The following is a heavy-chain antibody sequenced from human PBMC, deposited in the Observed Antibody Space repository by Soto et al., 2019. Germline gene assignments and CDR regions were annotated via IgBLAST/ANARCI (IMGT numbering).Heavy chain of an antibody. V-gene: IGHV4-39*01. CDR2: IYYSGST. J-gene: IGHJ6*03. Sequence: SETLSLTCTVSGGSISSSSYYWGWIRQPPGKGLEWIGSIYYSGSTYYNPSLKSRVTISVDTSKNQFSLKLSSVTAADTAVYYCARHRVSKTDLRTLYYYMDVWGKGTTVTVSS. CDR1: GGSISSSSYY. CDR3: ARHRVSKTDLRTLYYYMDV. D-gene: IGHD6-6*01.